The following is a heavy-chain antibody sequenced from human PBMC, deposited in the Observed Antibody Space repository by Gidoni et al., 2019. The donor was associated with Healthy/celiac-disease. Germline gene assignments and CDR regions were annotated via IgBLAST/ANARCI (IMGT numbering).Heavy chain of an antibody. V-gene: IGHV3-23*04. CDR3: AKDSDYYDSSGNPSFYFQH. CDR2: ISGGGVST. D-gene: IGHD3-22*01. Sequence: EVQLVESGGGLVQPGGSLRRCFAAHGCTFSSYAMSWVRQAPGKGLEWVSAISGGGVSTYYADSVKGRFTISRDNSKNTLYLQMNSLRAEDTAVYYCAKDSDYYDSSGNPSFYFQHWGQGTLVTVSS. J-gene: IGHJ1*01. CDR1: GCTFSSYA.